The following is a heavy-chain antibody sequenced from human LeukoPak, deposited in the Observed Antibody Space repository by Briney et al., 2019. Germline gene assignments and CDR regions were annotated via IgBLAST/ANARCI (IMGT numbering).Heavy chain of an antibody. D-gene: IGHD1-26*01. CDR2: INPNSGAT. CDR3: TKIRGDYFDY. CDR1: GYTFTGYY. V-gene: IGHV1-2*02. Sequence: ASVKVSFKASGYTFTGYYIHWVRQAPGQGPEWMGGINPNSGATNYAQKFQGRVTMTRDTSISTAYMELSRLRSDDTALYYCTKIRGDYFDYWGQGTLVTVSS. J-gene: IGHJ4*02.